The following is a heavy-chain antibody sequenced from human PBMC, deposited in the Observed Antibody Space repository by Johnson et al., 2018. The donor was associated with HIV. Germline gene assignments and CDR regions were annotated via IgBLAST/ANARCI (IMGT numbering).Heavy chain of an antibody. J-gene: IGHJ3*02. CDR3: ARDHVGPPADDAFDI. Sequence: EVQLVESGGGLVQPGGSLRLSCAASGFTVSSNYMSWVRQAPGKGLEWVSVIYSGGSTYYADSVKGRFTISRDNSKNTLYLQMNSLRAEDTAVYYCARDHVGPPADDAFDIWGQGTMVTVSS. CDR2: IYSGGST. CDR1: GFTVSSNY. V-gene: IGHV3-66*01. D-gene: IGHD1-26*01.